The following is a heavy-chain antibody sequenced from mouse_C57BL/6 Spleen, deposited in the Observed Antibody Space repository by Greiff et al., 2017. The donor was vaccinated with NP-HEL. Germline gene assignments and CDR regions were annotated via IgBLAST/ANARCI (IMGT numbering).Heavy chain of an antibody. Sequence: QVQLQQSGAELVRPGTSVKVSCKASGYAFTNYLIEWVKQRPGQGLEWIGVINPGRGGTNYNEKFKGKATLTADKSYSTAYMQLSSLTSEDSAVYFCARYDYDDGDYFDYWGQGTTLTVSS. V-gene: IGHV1-54*01. D-gene: IGHD2-4*01. J-gene: IGHJ2*01. CDR2: INPGRGGT. CDR1: GYAFTNYL. CDR3: ARYDYDDGDYFDY.